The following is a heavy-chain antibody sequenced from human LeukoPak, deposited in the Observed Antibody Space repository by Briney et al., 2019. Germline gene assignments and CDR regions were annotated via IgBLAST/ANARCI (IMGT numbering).Heavy chain of an antibody. J-gene: IGHJ4*02. Sequence: SETLSLTCTVSGGSISSYYWSWIRQPPGKGLEWIGYIYYSGSTNYNPSLKSRVTISVDTSKNQFSLKLSSVTAADTAVYYCARLPKYSSSSFDYWGQGTLVTVSS. V-gene: IGHV4-59*08. CDR3: ARLPKYSSSSFDY. CDR1: GGSISSYY. CDR2: IYYSGST. D-gene: IGHD6-6*01.